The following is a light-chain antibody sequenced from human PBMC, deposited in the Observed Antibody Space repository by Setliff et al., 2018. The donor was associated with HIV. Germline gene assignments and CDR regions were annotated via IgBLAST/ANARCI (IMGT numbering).Light chain of an antibody. CDR2: DVS. CDR1: SSDVGGYNY. V-gene: IGLV2-11*01. Sequence: QSVLTQPRSVSGSPGQSVTISCTGTSSDVGGYNYVSWYQQHPGKAPKLMIYDVSKRPSGVPDRFSGSRSGNTASLTISGLQAEDEADYYCCSYAGSYFFGGGT. J-gene: IGLJ2*01. CDR3: CSYAGSYF.